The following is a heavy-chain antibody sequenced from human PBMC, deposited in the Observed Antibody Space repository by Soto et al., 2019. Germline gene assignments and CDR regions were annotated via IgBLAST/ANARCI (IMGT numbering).Heavy chain of an antibody. D-gene: IGHD2-15*01. J-gene: IGHJ3*02. Sequence: QVQLVQSGAEVKKPGASVKVSCKASGYTFTSYGISWVRQAPGQGLEWMGWISAYNGNTNYAQKLQGRVTMTKNTSTSTAYMELRSLRSDDTAVYYCAREGRGGIKYCSGGSCYLDAFDIWGQGTMVTVSS. V-gene: IGHV1-18*01. CDR3: AREGRGGIKYCSGGSCYLDAFDI. CDR1: GYTFTSYG. CDR2: ISAYNGNT.